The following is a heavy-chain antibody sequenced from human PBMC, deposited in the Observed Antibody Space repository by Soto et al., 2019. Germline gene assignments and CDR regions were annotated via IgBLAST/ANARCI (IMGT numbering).Heavy chain of an antibody. D-gene: IGHD2-2*01. CDR2: INPNSGGT. J-gene: IGHJ6*02. CDR3: ARVASSTSPYYYYGMDV. Sequence: ASVKVSCKASGYTFTGYYMHWVRQAPGQGLEWMGWINPNSGGTNYAQKFQGWVTMTRDTSISTAYMELSRLRSDDTAVYYCARVASSTSPYYYYGMDVWGQGTTVTAP. V-gene: IGHV1-2*04. CDR1: GYTFTGYY.